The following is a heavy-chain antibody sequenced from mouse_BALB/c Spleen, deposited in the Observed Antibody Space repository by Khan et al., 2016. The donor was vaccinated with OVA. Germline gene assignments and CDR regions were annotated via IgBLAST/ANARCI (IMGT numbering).Heavy chain of an antibody. D-gene: IGHD1-1*01. CDR2: IWTGGST. CDR1: GFSLTSYG. CDR3: ARDLGSSHWYFDV. J-gene: IGHJ1*01. Sequence: QVQLKQSGPGLVAPSQSLSITCTVSGFSLTSYGVHWVRQPPGKGLEWLGVIWTGGSTNYNSALRSSLTINKDNSKSQVFLKMINLQTADTAMYCCARDLGSSHWYFDVWGAGTTVTVSS. V-gene: IGHV2-9*02.